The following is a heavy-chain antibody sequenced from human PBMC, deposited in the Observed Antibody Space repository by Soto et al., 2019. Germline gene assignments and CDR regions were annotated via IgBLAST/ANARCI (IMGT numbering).Heavy chain of an antibody. CDR2: INPSDSYT. J-gene: IGHJ3*02. CDR1: GYSFTSYW. D-gene: IGHD3-3*01. Sequence: GESLKISCKGSGYSFTSYWISWVRQMPGKGLEWMGRINPSDSYTNYSPSFQGHVTISADKSISTAYLQWSSLKASDTAMYYCARHGHTTLRAFDIWGQGTMVTVSS. CDR3: ARHGHTTLRAFDI. V-gene: IGHV5-10-1*01.